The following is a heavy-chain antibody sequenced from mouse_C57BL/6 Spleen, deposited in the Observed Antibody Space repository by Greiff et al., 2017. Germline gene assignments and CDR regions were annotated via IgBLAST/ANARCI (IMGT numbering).Heavy chain of an antibody. CDR1: GYTFTSYW. V-gene: IGHV1-64*01. CDR2: IHPNSGST. CDR3: ARGLGRSYYLDY. Sequence: VQLQQPGAELVKPGASVKLSCKASGYTFTSYWMHWVKQRPGQGLEWIGMIHPNSGSTNYNEKFKSKATLTVDKSSSTAYMQLSSLTSEDSAVYYCARGLGRSYYLDYWGQGTTVTVSS. D-gene: IGHD2-4*01. J-gene: IGHJ2*01.